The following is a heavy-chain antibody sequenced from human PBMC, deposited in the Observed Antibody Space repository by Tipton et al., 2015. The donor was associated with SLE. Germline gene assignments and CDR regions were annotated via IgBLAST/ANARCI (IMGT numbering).Heavy chain of an antibody. CDR1: GFTFSSYW. CDR2: INVDGSDT. CDR3: ASFGGNPRLDN. D-gene: IGHD4-23*01. V-gene: IGHV3-74*01. Sequence: SLRLSCAASGFTFSSYWMHWVRQPPGKGLVWVSRINVDGSDTYYADSLKGRFTISRDNARNTLYLQMHSLRADDTAVYYCASFGGNPRLDNWGQGTLVTVSS. J-gene: IGHJ4*02.